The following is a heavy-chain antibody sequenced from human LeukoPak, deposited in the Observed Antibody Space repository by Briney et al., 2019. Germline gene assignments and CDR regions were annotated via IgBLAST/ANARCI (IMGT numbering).Heavy chain of an antibody. Sequence: GGSLRLSCAASGFTFSSYAMSWVRQAPGKGLEWVSAISGSGGSTYYADSVKGRFTISRDNAKNSLYLQMNSLRAEDTAVYYCARDRGYSGYDYYWGQGTLVTVSS. J-gene: IGHJ4*02. CDR2: ISGSGGST. D-gene: IGHD5-12*01. V-gene: IGHV3-23*01. CDR1: GFTFSSYA. CDR3: ARDRGYSGYDYY.